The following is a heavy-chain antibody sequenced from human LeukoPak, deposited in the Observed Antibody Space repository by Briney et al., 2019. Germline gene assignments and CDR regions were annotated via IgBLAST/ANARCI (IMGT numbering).Heavy chain of an antibody. D-gene: IGHD3-9*01. V-gene: IGHV3-74*01. Sequence: GGSLRLSCAASGFTFSSYWMHWVRQAPGKGLVWVSRINSDGSSTSYADSVKGRFTISRDNAKNTLYLQMNSLRAEDTAVYYCARDSHVLRYFDWLQPYYYYGMDVWGQGTTVTVSS. J-gene: IGHJ6*02. CDR3: ARDSHVLRYFDWLQPYYYYGMDV. CDR2: INSDGSST. CDR1: GFTFSSYW.